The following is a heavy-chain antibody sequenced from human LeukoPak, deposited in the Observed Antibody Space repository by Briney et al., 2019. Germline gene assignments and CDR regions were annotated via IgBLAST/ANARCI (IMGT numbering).Heavy chain of an antibody. CDR3: ARSGDYAGDERLDY. CDR1: GFTFSSYE. J-gene: IGHJ4*02. Sequence: GGSLRLSCAASGFTFSSYEMNWVRQAPGKGLEWVSYISRSGSPIYYADSVKGRFTISRDTAKNSLYLQLNSLRAEDTAVYYCARSGDYAGDERLDYWGQGTLVTVSS. V-gene: IGHV3-48*03. CDR2: ISRSGSPI. D-gene: IGHD4-17*01.